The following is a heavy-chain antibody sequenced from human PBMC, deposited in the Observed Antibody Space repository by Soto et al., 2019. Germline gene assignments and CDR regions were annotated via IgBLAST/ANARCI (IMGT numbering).Heavy chain of an antibody. CDR3: ARDPGSGSYYGWFEP. CDR2: IYYSGST. CDR1: GGSISRYY. D-gene: IGHD3-10*01. V-gene: IGHV4-59*01. Sequence: PSETLSLTCTVSGGSISRYYWNWIRQPPGKGLEWIGYIYYSGSTNYNPSLKSRVTISVDTSKNQFSLKLSSVTAADTAVYYCARDPGSGSYYGWFEPWGQGTLVTVSS. J-gene: IGHJ5*02.